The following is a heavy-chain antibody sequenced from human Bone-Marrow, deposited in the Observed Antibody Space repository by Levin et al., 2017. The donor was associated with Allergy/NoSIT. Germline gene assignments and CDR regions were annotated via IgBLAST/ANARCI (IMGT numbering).Heavy chain of an antibody. CDR2: ISGSGGST. J-gene: IGHJ4*02. CDR3: AKEGEVGYCSGGSCYTALFDY. Sequence: PGGSLRLSCAASGFTFSSYAMSWVRQAPGKGLEWVSAISGSGGSTYYADSVKGRFTISRDNSKNTLYLQMNSLRAEDTAVYYCAKEGEVGYCSGGSCYTALFDYWGQGTLVTVSS. V-gene: IGHV3-23*01. D-gene: IGHD2-15*01. CDR1: GFTFSSYA.